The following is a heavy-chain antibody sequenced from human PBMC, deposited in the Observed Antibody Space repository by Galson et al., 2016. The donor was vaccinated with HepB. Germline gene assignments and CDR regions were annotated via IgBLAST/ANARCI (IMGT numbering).Heavy chain of an antibody. CDR1: EFSFNTYD. J-gene: IGHJ5*02. D-gene: IGHD3-3*01. Sequence: SLRLSCAASEFSFNTYDMNWVRQAPGKGLEWVAFISYDGSCTYYEDSVKGRFTISRDNSKSTLYLQMNNLRAEDTAVYYCARDFSMEYDVWSGYYKGNWFDPGGQGTLVTVSS. CDR2: ISYDGSCT. CDR3: ARDFSMEYDVWSGYYKGNWFDP. V-gene: IGHV3-30-3*01.